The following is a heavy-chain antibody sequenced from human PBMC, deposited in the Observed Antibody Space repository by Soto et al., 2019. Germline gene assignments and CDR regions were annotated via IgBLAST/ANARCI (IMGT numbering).Heavy chain of an antibody. V-gene: IGHV4-39*01. CDR3: ARGRPIGSYLASPPPY. J-gene: IGHJ4*02. CDR2: IYYSGST. Sequence: QLQLQESGPGLVKPSETLSLTCTVSGGSISSSSYYWGWIRQPPGKGLEWIGGIYYSGSTYYNPSLNRRVTISVDTSKNQFYLKMSSVTAADTAVYYCARGRPIGSYLASPPPYWGQGTLVTVSS. CDR1: GGSISSSSYY. D-gene: IGHD1-26*01.